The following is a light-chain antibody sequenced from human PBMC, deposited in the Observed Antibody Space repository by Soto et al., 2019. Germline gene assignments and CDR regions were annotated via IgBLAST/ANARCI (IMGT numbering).Light chain of an antibody. Sequence: QSVLTQPRSVSGSPGQSVTISCTGTSSDVGGYNYVSWYQQHPGKAPKLMIYDVNKRPSGVPDRFSGSKSGNTASLTISGLQAEDEADYYCCSYAGSYTLYVFGTGTQLTV. CDR1: SSDVGGYNY. V-gene: IGLV2-11*01. CDR2: DVN. CDR3: CSYAGSYTLYV. J-gene: IGLJ1*01.